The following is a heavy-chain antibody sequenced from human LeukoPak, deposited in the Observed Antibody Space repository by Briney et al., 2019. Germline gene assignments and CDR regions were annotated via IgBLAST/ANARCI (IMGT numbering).Heavy chain of an antibody. CDR3: AREDY. CDR2: IWYDGTHK. V-gene: IGHV3-33*01. Sequence: GGSLRLSCAASGFTFSSFGMHWVRQAPGKGLEWVAVIWYDGTHKSYADSVKGRFTISRDNSNSALYLDMDSLRAEDTAVYYCAREDYWGQGTLVTVSS. J-gene: IGHJ4*02. CDR1: GFTFSSFG.